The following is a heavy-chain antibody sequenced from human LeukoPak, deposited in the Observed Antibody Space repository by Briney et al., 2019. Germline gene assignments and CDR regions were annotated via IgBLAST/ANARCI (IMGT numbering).Heavy chain of an antibody. J-gene: IGHJ3*02. CDR2: ISGSGVGT. CDR3: AKAVLGINDACDI. Sequence: PGGSLRLSCAASGFTFSNYAMSWVRQAPGMGLEWVSVISGSGVGTHYADSVKGRFTMSRDNSKNTLYLQMNSLRAEDTAVYYCAKAVLGINDACDIWGQGTMVTVSS. D-gene: IGHD1-14*01. V-gene: IGHV3-23*01. CDR1: GFTFSNYA.